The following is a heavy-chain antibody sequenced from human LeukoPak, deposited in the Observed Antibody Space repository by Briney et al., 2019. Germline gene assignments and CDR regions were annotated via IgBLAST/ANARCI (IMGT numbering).Heavy chain of an antibody. D-gene: IGHD1/OR15-1a*01. Sequence: SVKVSCKASGGSISSYVISWVRQAPGQGLEWMGRIIPVFGTANYAQKFQDRVTITADTVSNTAYMELTSLTSEDTAVYFCAKQGEIRQDYYMDVWGNGTAVTVSS. V-gene: IGHV1-69*06. CDR2: IIPVFGTA. CDR1: GGSISSYV. J-gene: IGHJ6*03. CDR3: AKQGEIRQDYYMDV.